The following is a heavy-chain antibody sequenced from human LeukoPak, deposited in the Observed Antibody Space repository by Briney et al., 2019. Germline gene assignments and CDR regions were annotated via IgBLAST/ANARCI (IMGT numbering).Heavy chain of an antibody. J-gene: IGHJ4*02. V-gene: IGHV3-23*01. Sequence: GGSLRLSCAASGFTFSSYAMSWVRQAPGKGLEWVSAISGSGGSTYCADSVKGRFTISRDNSKNTLYLQMNSLRAEDTAVYYCAKAPASGWYYFDYWGQGTLVTVSS. CDR3: AKAPASGWYYFDY. CDR2: ISGSGGST. CDR1: GFTFSSYA. D-gene: IGHD6-19*01.